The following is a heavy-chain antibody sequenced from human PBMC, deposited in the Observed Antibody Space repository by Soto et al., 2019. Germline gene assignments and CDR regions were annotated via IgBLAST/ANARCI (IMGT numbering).Heavy chain of an antibody. CDR3: ARGARQWALPSYFDY. Sequence: ASVKVSCKASGYTFTGYYMHWVRQAPGQGLEWMGWINPNSGGTNYAQKFQGRVTMTRDTSISTAYMELSRLRSDDTAVYYCARGARQWALPSYFDYWGQGTLVTVSS. CDR1: GYTFTGYY. CDR2: INPNSGGT. J-gene: IGHJ4*02. V-gene: IGHV1-2*02. D-gene: IGHD1-26*01.